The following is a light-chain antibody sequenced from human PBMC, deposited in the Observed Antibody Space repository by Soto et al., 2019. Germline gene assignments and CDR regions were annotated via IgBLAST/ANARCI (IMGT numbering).Light chain of an antibody. CDR3: QQSYSIPFT. J-gene: IGKJ3*01. Sequence: DIEMTQSPSSLSASVGDRVTITCRAGQSINTYLNWYHQKPGKAPELLIYAASNLQSGVPSRFSGSGSGTEFTLTISSLQPEDFATYYCQQSYSIPFTFGPATKVDI. CDR1: QSINTY. CDR2: AAS. V-gene: IGKV1-39*01.